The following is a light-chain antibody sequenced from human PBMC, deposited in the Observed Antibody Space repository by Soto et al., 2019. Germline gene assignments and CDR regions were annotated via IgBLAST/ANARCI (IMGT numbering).Light chain of an antibody. CDR2: DAS. CDR3: QQRSNWPPT. CDR1: QSVSNTY. J-gene: IGKJ1*01. Sequence: IVLTQSSGTESWSPGDTSILSCMASQSVSNTYLAWYQQKPGQAPRLLIYDASNRATGIPARFSGSGSGTDFTLTISSLEPEDFAVYYCQQRSNWPPTFGQGTKVDIK. V-gene: IGKV3-11*01.